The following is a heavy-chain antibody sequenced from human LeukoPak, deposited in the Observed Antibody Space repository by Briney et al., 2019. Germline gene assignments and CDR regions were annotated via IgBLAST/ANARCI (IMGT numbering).Heavy chain of an antibody. CDR2: INHSGST. D-gene: IGHD6-19*01. CDR3: ARVLPRSSGWYGDHYYYMDV. Sequence: PSETLSLSCAVYGGSFSGYYWSWIRQPPGKGLEWIGEINHSGSTNYNPSLNSRVTISVDTSKNQFSLKLSSVTAADTAVYYCARVLPRSSGWYGDHYYYMDVWGKGTTVTVSS. V-gene: IGHV4-34*01. J-gene: IGHJ6*03. CDR1: GGSFSGYY.